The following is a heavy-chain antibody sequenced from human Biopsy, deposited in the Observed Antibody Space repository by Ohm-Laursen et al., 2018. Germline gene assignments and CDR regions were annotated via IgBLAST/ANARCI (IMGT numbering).Heavy chain of an antibody. D-gene: IGHD6-13*01. V-gene: IGHV4-34*01. CDR2: ITQSGST. CDR3: ARVPLPGIGAAYQGRFLYGMDV. CDR1: GGSFNGYF. J-gene: IGHJ6*02. Sequence: SETLSLTWAVYGGSFNGYFWSWIRQPPGKGLEWIWDITQSGSTNYSPSLKSRVTISVDTAKKQFSLSLRSVTAADTAVYYCARVPLPGIGAAYQGRFLYGMDVWGQGTTVSVSS.